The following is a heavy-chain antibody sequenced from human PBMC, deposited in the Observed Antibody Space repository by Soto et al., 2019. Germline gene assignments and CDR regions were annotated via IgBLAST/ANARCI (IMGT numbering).Heavy chain of an antibody. D-gene: IGHD3-3*01. Sequence: QVQLMQSGGEVKSPGASVKVSCKASGYTSSSYGITWVRQAPGQGLEWMGWISAYNGNTDYAQNLQDRVTMTTDTSTSTAYMEMRRLRSVDTAVYYCARTVTIFGMVTRCDYWGQGTLVTVSS. V-gene: IGHV1-18*01. CDR3: ARTVTIFGMVTRCDY. J-gene: IGHJ4*02. CDR1: GYTSSSYG. CDR2: ISAYNGNT.